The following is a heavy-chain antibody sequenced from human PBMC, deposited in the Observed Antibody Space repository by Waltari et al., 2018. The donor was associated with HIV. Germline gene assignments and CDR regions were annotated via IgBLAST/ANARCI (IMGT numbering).Heavy chain of an antibody. CDR3: ARTHNWNYSQFDY. CDR2: IYHSGST. CDR1: GYSISSGYY. J-gene: IGHJ4*02. V-gene: IGHV4-38-2*01. D-gene: IGHD1-7*01. Sequence: QVQLQESGPGLVKPSETLSLTCAVSGYSISSGYYWGWIRQPPGKGLEWIGSIYHSGSTYYNPSLKSRVTISVDTSKNQFSLKLSSVTAADTAVYYCARTHNWNYSQFDYWGQGTLVTVSS.